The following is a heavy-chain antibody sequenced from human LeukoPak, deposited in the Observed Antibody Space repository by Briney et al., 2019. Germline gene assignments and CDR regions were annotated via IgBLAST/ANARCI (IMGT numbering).Heavy chain of an antibody. CDR1: GFTFSSYA. CDR2: ISGSGRST. V-gene: IGHV3-23*01. J-gene: IGHJ4*02. Sequence: GGSLRLSCAASGFTFSSYAMSWVRQAPGKGLKWVSAISGSGRSTYYGDSVKGRFTVSRDNSKNTLFLHMNSLRAEDTAVYYCAKGTTYDFWSGYPHSRTFDYWSQGTLVTVSS. CDR3: AKGTTYDFWSGYPHSRTFDY. D-gene: IGHD3-3*01.